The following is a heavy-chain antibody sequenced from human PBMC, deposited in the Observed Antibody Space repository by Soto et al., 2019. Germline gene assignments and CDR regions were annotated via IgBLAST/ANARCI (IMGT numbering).Heavy chain of an antibody. Sequence: QVPLQEAGPGLGKPSQTLSLTCTFSGCSISRGGYYWSWVRPHPGKGLGGIGYIYYSGSTHYNPSLKSRVTISVDTSKNQFSLKLSSVTAADTAVYYCARARGIYGENTYYFDYWGQGTLVTVSS. CDR2: IYYSGST. CDR1: GCSISRGGYY. D-gene: IGHD4-17*01. CDR3: ARARGIYGENTYYFDY. J-gene: IGHJ4*02. V-gene: IGHV4-31*03.